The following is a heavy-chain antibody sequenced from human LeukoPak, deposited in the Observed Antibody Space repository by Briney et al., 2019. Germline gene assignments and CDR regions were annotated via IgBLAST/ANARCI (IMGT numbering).Heavy chain of an antibody. CDR3: ARDRGRVMITFGGVIVKGFDP. D-gene: IGHD3-16*02. Sequence: SVKVSCKASGGTFSSYAISWVRQAPGQGLEWMGRIIPIFGTANYAQKFQGRVTITTDESKSTAYMELSSLRSEDTAVYYCARDRGRVMITFGGVIVKGFDPWGQGTLVTVSS. J-gene: IGHJ5*02. CDR2: IIPIFGTA. CDR1: GGTFSSYA. V-gene: IGHV1-69*05.